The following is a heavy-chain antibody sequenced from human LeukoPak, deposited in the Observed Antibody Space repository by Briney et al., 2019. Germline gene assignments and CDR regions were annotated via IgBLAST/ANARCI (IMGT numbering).Heavy chain of an antibody. J-gene: IGHJ4*02. D-gene: IGHD5-12*01. Sequence: GGSLSLLCTASGFTFSDNYMTWIRQAPGEGLEWVSYICNGGTSIRYADSVEGRFTISRDNAKNYLYLQMSSLRAEDTAVYFCEIEHWLLDQWGQG. V-gene: IGHV3-11*04. CDR3: EIEHWLLDQ. CDR2: ICNGGTSI. CDR1: GFTFSDNY.